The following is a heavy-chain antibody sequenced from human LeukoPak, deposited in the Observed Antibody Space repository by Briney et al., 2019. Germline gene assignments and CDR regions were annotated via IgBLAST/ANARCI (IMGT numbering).Heavy chain of an antibody. J-gene: IGHJ4*02. Sequence: GGSLRLSCAASGFTFSSFEMNWVRQAPGKGLEWVSYISSSGTTMYHADSVKGRFTISRDNAKNSLDLQMNSLRAEDTAVYYCAGAYFPFDYWGQGTLVTVSS. CDR3: AGAYFPFDY. CDR2: ISSSGTTM. V-gene: IGHV3-48*03. CDR1: GFTFSSFE. D-gene: IGHD4/OR15-4a*01.